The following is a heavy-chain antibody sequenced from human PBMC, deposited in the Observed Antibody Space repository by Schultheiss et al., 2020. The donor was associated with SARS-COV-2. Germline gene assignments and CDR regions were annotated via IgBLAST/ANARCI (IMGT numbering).Heavy chain of an antibody. V-gene: IGHV3-23*01. Sequence: GGSLRLSCAASGFTFRNYGMNWVRQAPGKGLEWVSAISGSGGSTYYADSVKGRFTISRDNSKNTLYLQMNSLRAEDTAVYYCARDGTYYDFWSGSLTYYYMDVWGKGTTVTVSS. CDR2: ISGSGGST. J-gene: IGHJ6*03. CDR3: ARDGTYYDFWSGSLTYYYMDV. D-gene: IGHD3-3*01. CDR1: GFTFRNYG.